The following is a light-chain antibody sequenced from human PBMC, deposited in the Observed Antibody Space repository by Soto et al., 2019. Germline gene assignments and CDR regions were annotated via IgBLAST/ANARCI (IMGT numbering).Light chain of an antibody. Sequence: DIQMTQSPSTLSASVGDRVTITCRASQSISPWLAWYQQKPGKAPKLLIYRASSLESGVPSRFSGSGSGTEFTLTISSLQPDDFGAYYCQQYNSYSYTFGQGTKLEIK. CDR3: QQYNSYSYT. CDR1: QSISPW. J-gene: IGKJ2*01. CDR2: RAS. V-gene: IGKV1-5*03.